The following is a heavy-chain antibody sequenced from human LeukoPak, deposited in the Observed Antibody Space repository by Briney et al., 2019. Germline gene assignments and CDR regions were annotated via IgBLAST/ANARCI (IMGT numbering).Heavy chain of an antibody. Sequence: ASVKVSCKASGGTFSSYAISWVRQAPGQGLEWMGGIIPIFGTANYAQKFQGRVTITADESTSTAYMELSSLRSEDTAVYYCARDSSSWYKGHRAYYYMDVWGKGTTVTISS. CDR2: IIPIFGTA. CDR1: GGTFSSYA. V-gene: IGHV1-69*13. D-gene: IGHD6-13*01. CDR3: ARDSSSWYKGHRAYYYMDV. J-gene: IGHJ6*03.